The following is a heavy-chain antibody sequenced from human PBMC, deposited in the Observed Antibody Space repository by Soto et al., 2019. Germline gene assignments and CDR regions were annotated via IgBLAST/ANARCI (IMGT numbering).Heavy chain of an antibody. J-gene: IGHJ6*03. CDR3: ARALSSSWDATHYFVYYYMDV. CDR2: ISSSSSYI. CDR1: GFTFSSYS. V-gene: IGHV3-21*01. D-gene: IGHD6-13*01. Sequence: GGSLRLSCAASGFTFSSYSMNWVRQAPGKGLEWVSSISSSSSYIYYADSVKGRFTISRDNAKNSLYLQMNSLRAEDTAVYYCARALSSSWDATHYFVYYYMDVWGKGTTVTVSS.